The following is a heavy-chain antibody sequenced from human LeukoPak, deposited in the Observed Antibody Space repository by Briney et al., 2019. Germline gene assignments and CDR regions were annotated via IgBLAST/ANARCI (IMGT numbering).Heavy chain of an antibody. CDR3: AKVKGGYVNFQH. CDR2: MKQDGSEK. Sequence: QSGGSLRLSCAASGFSFSTYWMTWVRQAPGKGLEWVANMKQDGSEKYYVDSVKGRFTISRDNSKNTLYLQMNSLRAEDTAVYYCAKVKGGYVNFQHWGQGTLVTVSS. V-gene: IGHV3-7*01. CDR1: GFSFSTYW. D-gene: IGHD5-12*01. J-gene: IGHJ1*01.